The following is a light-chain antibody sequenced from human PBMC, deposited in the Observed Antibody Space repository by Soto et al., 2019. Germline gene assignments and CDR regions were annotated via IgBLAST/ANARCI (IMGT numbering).Light chain of an antibody. CDR2: KAS. V-gene: IGKV1-5*03. CDR3: QQYNAYSPWT. Sequence: DIQMTQSPSTLSASVVDRVTITCRASQSIMSWLAWYQQKPGKAPKLLIYKASDLDVGVPSRFAGSGSGTEFTLTISSLQPDDVATYYCQQYNAYSPWTFGQGTKVDIK. J-gene: IGKJ1*01. CDR1: QSIMSW.